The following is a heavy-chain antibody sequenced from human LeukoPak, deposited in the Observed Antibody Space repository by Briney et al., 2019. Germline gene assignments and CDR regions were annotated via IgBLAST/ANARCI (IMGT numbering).Heavy chain of an antibody. V-gene: IGHV3-49*04. CDR1: GFTFGDYA. CDR3: TRDLCSSTSCYAPFDY. D-gene: IGHD2-2*01. Sequence: GRSLRLSCTASGFTFGDYAMSWVRQAPGKGLEWVAFIRSKAYGGTTEYAASVKGRFTISRDDSKSIAYLQMNSLKTEDTAVSYCTRDLCSSTSCYAPFDYWGQGTLVTVSS. J-gene: IGHJ4*02. CDR2: IRSKAYGGTT.